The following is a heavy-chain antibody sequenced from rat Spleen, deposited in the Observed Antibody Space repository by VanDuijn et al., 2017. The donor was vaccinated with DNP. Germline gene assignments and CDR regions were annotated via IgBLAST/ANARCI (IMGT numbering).Heavy chain of an antibody. V-gene: IGHV5-31*01. J-gene: IGHJ3*01. D-gene: IGHD1-2*01. CDR2: ISSSGGAS. CDR1: GFTFTDYW. Sequence: EVQLVESGGDLVQPGRSLKLSCVTSGFTFTDYWMTWIRQVPGKGLEWVASISSSGGASYYQDSVKGRFTISRDNVRNTLYLQMNSLRSEETAIYHCTRSAAGLAYWGQGTLVTVSS. CDR3: TRSAAGLAY.